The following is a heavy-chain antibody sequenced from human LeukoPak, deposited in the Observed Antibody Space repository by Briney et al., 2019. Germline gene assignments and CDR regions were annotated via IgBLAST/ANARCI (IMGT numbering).Heavy chain of an antibody. CDR2: ISSSGSTI. CDR3: ARSAATILPPYYYYYMDV. J-gene: IGHJ6*03. CDR1: GFTFSSYE. Sequence: GGSLRLSCAASGFTFSSYEMNWVRQAPGKGLEWVSYISSSGSTIYYADSVKGRFTISRDNAKNSLYLQMNSLRAEDTAVYYCARSAATILPPYYYYYMDVWGKGTTVTVSS. D-gene: IGHD5-12*01. V-gene: IGHV3-48*03.